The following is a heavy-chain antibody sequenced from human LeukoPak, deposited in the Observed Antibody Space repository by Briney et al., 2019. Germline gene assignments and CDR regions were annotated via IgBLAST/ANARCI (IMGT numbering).Heavy chain of an antibody. CDR1: GAPSSAKY. CDR2: INHSGST. J-gene: IGHJ6*02. CDR3: ASYGIAARSPYYYYSCMDV. D-gene: IGHD6-6*01. V-gene: IGHV4-34*01. Sequence: PSETLSLTCAVYGAPSSAKYWSWIRQPPGKGLEWIGEINHSGSTNYNPSLKSRVTISVDTSKNQFSLKLTSVTAADTPVYYCASYGIAARSPYYYYSCMDVWGQGTTVTVSS.